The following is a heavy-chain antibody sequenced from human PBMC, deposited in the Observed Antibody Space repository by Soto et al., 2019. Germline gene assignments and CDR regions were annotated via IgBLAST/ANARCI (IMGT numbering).Heavy chain of an antibody. CDR1: GYSFTSYW. CDR2: IDPSDSYT. Sequence: LKISCKGSGYSFTSYWISWVRQMPGKGLEWMGRIDPSDSYTNYSPSFQGHVTISADKSISTAYLQWSSLKASDTAMYYCARHPYYYGSGTGMDVWGQGTTVTVSS. J-gene: IGHJ6*02. D-gene: IGHD3-10*01. CDR3: ARHPYYYGSGTGMDV. V-gene: IGHV5-10-1*01.